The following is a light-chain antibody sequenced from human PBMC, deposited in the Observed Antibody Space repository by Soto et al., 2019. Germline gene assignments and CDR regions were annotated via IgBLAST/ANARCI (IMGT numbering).Light chain of an antibody. J-gene: IGLJ1*01. V-gene: IGLV2-14*01. CDR1: SSDVGGYTY. CDR3: TSYTSSSTPYV. Sequence: QSALTQPASVSRSPGQSNTISCAGTSSDVGGYTYVSWYQQHPGKAPKLMIYDVSNRPSGVSNRFSGSKSGNTASLTISELQAEDEADYYCTSYTSSSTPYVFGGGTKVTVL. CDR2: DVS.